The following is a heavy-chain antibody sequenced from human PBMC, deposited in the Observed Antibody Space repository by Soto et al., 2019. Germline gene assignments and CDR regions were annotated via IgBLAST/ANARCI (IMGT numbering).Heavy chain of an antibody. CDR3: AKDSTVTTSLYFYYFGFDV. V-gene: IGHV3-23*01. J-gene: IGHJ6*02. CDR1: GFTFNHYA. Sequence: GGSLRLSCTASGFTFNHYAMSWVRQAPGKGLEWVSSVSGRGGSTKYADSVKGRFIISRDNSNSTLYLQMDSLRGEDTAVYYCAKDSTVTTSLYFYYFGFDVWGQGTTVTVSS. D-gene: IGHD4-17*01. CDR2: VSGRGGST.